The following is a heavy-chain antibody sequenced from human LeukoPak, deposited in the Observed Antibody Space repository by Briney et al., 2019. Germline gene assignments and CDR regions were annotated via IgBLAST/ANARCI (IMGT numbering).Heavy chain of an antibody. CDR1: GYTFTSYD. D-gene: IGHD3-10*01. Sequence: GASVKISCKASGYTFTSYDINWVRQATGQGLERMGWMNPNSGNTGYAQKFQGRVTITRNTSISTAYMELSSLRSEDTAVYYCARDVVRGASDYWGQGTLVTVSS. CDR3: ARDVVRGASDY. CDR2: MNPNSGNT. J-gene: IGHJ4*02. V-gene: IGHV1-8*03.